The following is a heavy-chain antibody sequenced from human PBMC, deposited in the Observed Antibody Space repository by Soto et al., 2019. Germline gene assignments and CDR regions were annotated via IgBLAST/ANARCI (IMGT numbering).Heavy chain of an antibody. V-gene: IGHV4-39*01. CDR2: IYYSGST. D-gene: IGHD3-10*01. CDR1: GGSISSNSYY. J-gene: IGHJ6*02. CDR3: ARHHKGPVIRDGSVSYYRTYYHDGLYV. Sequence: PSETLSLTCTVSGGSISSNSYYWGWIRQPPGKGLEWIGSIYYSGSTYYNPSLKSRVTISVDTSKNQFSLKLSSVTAADTAVYYCARHHKGPVIRDGSVSYYRTYYHDGLYVWGQRTSVTVSS.